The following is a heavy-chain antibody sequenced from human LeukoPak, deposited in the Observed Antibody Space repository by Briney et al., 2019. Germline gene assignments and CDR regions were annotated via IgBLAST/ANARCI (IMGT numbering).Heavy chain of an antibody. CDR2: IYYSGST. CDR3: ARRNAYYFDY. D-gene: IGHD2-2*01. J-gene: IGHJ4*02. Sequence: SQTLSLTCTVSGGSISSGDYYWSWIRQPPGKGLEWIGYIYYSGSTYSNPSLKSRVTISVDTSKNHFSLKLSSVTAADTAVYYCARRNAYYFDYWGQGTLVTVSS. CDR1: GGSISSGDYY. V-gene: IGHV4-30-4*08.